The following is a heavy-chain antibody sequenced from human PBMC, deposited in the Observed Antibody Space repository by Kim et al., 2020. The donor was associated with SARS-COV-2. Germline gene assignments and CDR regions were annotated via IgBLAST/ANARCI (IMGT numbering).Heavy chain of an antibody. Sequence: ASVKVSCKVSGYTLTELSMHWVRQAPGKGLEWMGGFDPEDGETIYAQKFQGRVTMTEDTSTDTAYMELSSLRSEDTAVYYCATGDYSYAHVGAFDIWGQGTMVTVSS. CDR3: ATGDYSYAHVGAFDI. CDR2: FDPEDGET. CDR1: GYTLTELS. V-gene: IGHV1-24*01. J-gene: IGHJ3*02. D-gene: IGHD5-18*01.